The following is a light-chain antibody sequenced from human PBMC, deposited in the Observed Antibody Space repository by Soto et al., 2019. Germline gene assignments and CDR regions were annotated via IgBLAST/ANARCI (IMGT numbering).Light chain of an antibody. CDR1: QTISSS. Sequence: DIQMTQSPSTLSGSVGDRVTITCRASQTISSSLAWYQQKPGKAPNLLIYGTSTLQSGVPSRFSGSASGTEFTLTISSLQSEDFATYYCQQVNSYPLTFGGGTKVDIK. CDR3: QQVNSYPLT. CDR2: GTS. V-gene: IGKV1-5*01. J-gene: IGKJ4*01.